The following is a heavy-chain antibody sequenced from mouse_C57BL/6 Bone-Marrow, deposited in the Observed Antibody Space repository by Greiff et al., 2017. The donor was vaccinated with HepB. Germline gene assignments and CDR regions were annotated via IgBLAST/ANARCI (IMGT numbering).Heavy chain of an antibody. V-gene: IGHV5-17*01. Sequence: EVKLMESGGGLVKPGGSLKLSCAASGFTFSDYGMHWVRQAPEKGLEWVAYISSGSSTIYYADTVKGRFTISRDNAKNTLFLQMTSLRSEDTAMYYCAGIAGYFDVWGTGTTVTVSS. CDR2: ISSGSSTI. CDR3: AGIAGYFDV. CDR1: GFTFSDYG. J-gene: IGHJ1*03.